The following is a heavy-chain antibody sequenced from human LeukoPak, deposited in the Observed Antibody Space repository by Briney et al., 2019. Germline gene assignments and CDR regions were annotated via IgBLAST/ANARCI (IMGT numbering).Heavy chain of an antibody. J-gene: IGHJ5*02. V-gene: IGHV3-23*01. CDR1: GFTLTNYA. D-gene: IGHD5-18*01. CDR2: ISGNGGRT. Sequence: GGSLRLSCAASGFTLTNYAMSWVRQPPGKGLEWVSVISGNGGRTYYADSVKGRFTISRDNSKNTLYLQMNSLRAEDTAVYYCAKVRDLDTVLGRFDNWGQGTLVTVSS. CDR3: AKVRDLDTVLGRFDN.